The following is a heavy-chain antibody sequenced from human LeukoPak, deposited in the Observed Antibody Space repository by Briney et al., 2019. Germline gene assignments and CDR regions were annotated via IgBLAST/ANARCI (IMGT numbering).Heavy chain of an antibody. J-gene: IGHJ5*02. CDR3: ARGDDFRSGYTLNWFDP. V-gene: IGHV3-11*01. Sequence: GGSLRLPCAASGFTFSDYYMSWIRQAPGKGLGWVPYISSSGSTIYYADSVKGRFTISGDNAKNSLYLQMNSLRAEDTAVYYCARGDDFRSGYTLNWFDPWGQGTLVTVSS. CDR1: GFTFSDYY. CDR2: ISSSGSTI. D-gene: IGHD3-3*01.